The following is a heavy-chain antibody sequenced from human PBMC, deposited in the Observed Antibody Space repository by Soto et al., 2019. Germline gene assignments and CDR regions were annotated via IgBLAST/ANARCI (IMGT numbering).Heavy chain of an antibody. Sequence: PSEPLSLTCAVYGGSFSGYYWSWIRQPPGKGLEWIGEINHSGSTNYNPSLKSRVTISVDTPKNQFSLKLSSVTAADTAVYYCARARQLVLYYYYGMDVWGQGTTVTV. V-gene: IGHV4-34*01. CDR1: GGSFSGYY. CDR2: INHSGST. CDR3: ARARQLVLYYYYGMDV. J-gene: IGHJ6*02. D-gene: IGHD6-13*01.